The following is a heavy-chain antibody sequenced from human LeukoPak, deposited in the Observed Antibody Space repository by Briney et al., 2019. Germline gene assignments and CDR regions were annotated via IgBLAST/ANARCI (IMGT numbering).Heavy chain of an antibody. Sequence: GESLKISCKGSGYSFTNYWIGWVRQMPGKGLEWMGIIYPGDSDTRYSSSFQGQVTISADKSITTAYLQWRSLKASDTAMYYCARVLGAATMYNWFDPWGQGTLVTVSS. D-gene: IGHD3-10*01. CDR1: GYSFTNYW. CDR2: IYPGDSDT. CDR3: ARVLGAATMYNWFDP. J-gene: IGHJ5*02. V-gene: IGHV5-51*01.